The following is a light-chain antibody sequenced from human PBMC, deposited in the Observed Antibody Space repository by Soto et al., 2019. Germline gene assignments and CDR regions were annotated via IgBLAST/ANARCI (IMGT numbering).Light chain of an antibody. CDR2: HVS. Sequence: QSVLTQPRSVSRSPGQSVTISCTGTSSDVGAYNYVSWYQQHPGKAPKLMIYHVSKRPSGVPDRFSGSKSGNAASLTISGLQAEDEADYYCCTDAGTYKVFGTGTKLTVL. J-gene: IGLJ1*01. CDR3: CTDAGTYKV. V-gene: IGLV2-11*01. CDR1: SSDVGAYNY.